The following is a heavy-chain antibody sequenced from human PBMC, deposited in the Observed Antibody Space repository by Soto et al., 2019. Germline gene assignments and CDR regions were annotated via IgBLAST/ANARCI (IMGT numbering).Heavy chain of an antibody. V-gene: IGHV3-30-3*01. J-gene: IGHJ5*02. CDR2: ISYDGSNK. CDR3: ARESGRT. Sequence: QVQLVESGGGVVQPGRSLRLSCAASGFTFSSYAMHWVRQAPGKGLEWVAVISYDGSNKYYADSVKGRFTISRDNSKNTLYLQMNSLRAEDTAVYYCARESGRTWGQGTLVTVSS. D-gene: IGHD1-26*01. CDR1: GFTFSSYA.